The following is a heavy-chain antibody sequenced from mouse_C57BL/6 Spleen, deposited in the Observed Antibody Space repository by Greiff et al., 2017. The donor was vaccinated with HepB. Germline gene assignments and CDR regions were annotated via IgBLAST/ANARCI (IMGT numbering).Heavy chain of an antibody. CDR1: GFTFSSYG. D-gene: IGHD2-2*01. CDR2: ISSGGSYT. V-gene: IGHV5-6*02. J-gene: IGHJ4*01. CDR3: ARGGYDYYAMDY. Sequence: EVKLVESGGDLVKPGGSLKLSCAASGFTFSSYGMSWVRQTPDKRLEWVATISSGGSYTYYPDSVKGRFTISRDNAKNTLYLQMSSLKSEDTAMYYCARGGYDYYAMDYWGQGTSVTVSS.